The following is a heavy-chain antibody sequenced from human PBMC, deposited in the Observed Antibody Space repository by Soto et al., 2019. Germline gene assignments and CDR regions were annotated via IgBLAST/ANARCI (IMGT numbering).Heavy chain of an antibody. V-gene: IGHV1-69*13. CDR2: IIPIFGTA. Sequence: GASVKVSCKASGGTFSSYAISWVRQAPGQGLERMGGIIPIFGTANYAQKFQGRVTITADESTSTAYMELSSLRSEDTAVYYCARDGNYYDSSGYYYKFDYWGQGTLVTVSS. CDR1: GGTFSSYA. J-gene: IGHJ4*02. D-gene: IGHD3-22*01. CDR3: ARDGNYYDSSGYYYKFDY.